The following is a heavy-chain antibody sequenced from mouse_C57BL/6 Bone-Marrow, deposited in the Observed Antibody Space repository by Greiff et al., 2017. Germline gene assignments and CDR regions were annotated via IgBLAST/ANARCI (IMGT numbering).Heavy chain of an antibody. J-gene: IGHJ3*01. V-gene: IGHV14-4*01. CDR3: TTWAY. Sequence: DVKLQESGAELVRPGASVKLSCTASGFHIKDDYMHWVKQRPEQGLEWIGWIDPENGDTEYASKFQGKATITADTSSNTAYLQLSSLTSEDTAVYYCTTWAYWGQGTLVTVSA. CDR2: IDPENGDT. CDR1: GFHIKDDY.